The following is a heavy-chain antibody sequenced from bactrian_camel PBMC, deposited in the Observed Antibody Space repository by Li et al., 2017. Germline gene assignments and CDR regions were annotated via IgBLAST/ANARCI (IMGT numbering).Heavy chain of an antibody. D-gene: IGHD1*01. CDR3: ASRWTFGY. CDR1: GYTFSASY. V-gene: IGHV3S6*01. J-gene: IGHJ6*01. CDR2: VYSDGTVT. Sequence: HVQLVESGGGLVQPGGSLRLSCAVSGYTFSASYMNWVRQAPGKGLEWVSSVYSDGTVTYYADFVKGRFTISSDNEKKVAYLQMNSLQSDDTAVYYCASRWTFGYWGQGTQVTVS.